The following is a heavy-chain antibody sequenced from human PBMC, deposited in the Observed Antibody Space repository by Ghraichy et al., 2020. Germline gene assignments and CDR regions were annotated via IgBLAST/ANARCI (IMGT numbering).Heavy chain of an antibody. D-gene: IGHD6-6*01. CDR2: INPDNGDT. V-gene: IGHV1-2*06. J-gene: IGHJ5*02. Sequence: ASVKVSCKAAGYTVTVYFIHRVRQAPGQGLEWMGRINPDNGDTLYAPKFQGRVTMTRDTSINTAYMELSSLKSDDTAVYFCARDRRIWAPRTHWLDPWGQGTLVTVSS. CDR1: GYTVTVYF. CDR3: ARDRRIWAPRTHWLDP.